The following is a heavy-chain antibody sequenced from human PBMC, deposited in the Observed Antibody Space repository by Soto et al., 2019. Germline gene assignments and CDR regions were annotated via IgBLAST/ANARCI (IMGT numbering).Heavy chain of an antibody. V-gene: IGHV4-39*01. Sequence: QLQLQESGPGLVRPSETLSLPCTVSGGSISSSSYYWGWIRQPPGKGLEWIGTMYYSGSTYYNPSLKSRVTMSADTSKHQFSQKLNSVIAADTAVYYCARSQGSDYSGGILGDYWGQGTLVTVSS. CDR1: GGSISSSSYY. D-gene: IGHD4-17*01. CDR2: MYYSGST. J-gene: IGHJ4*02. CDR3: ARSQGSDYSGGILGDY.